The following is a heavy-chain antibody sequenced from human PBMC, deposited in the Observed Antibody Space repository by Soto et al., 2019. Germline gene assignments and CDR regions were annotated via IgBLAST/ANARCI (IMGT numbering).Heavy chain of an antibody. V-gene: IGHV3-9*01. CDR1: GFTFDDYA. CDR3: AKADRYAVDY. CDR2: ISWNSGSI. Sequence: PGGSLRLSCAASGFTFDDYAMYWVRQAPGKGLEWVSGISWNSGSIGYADSVKGRFTISRDNAKNSLYLQMNSLRAEDTALYYCAKADRYAVDYWGQGTLVTVSS. D-gene: IGHD1-1*01. J-gene: IGHJ4*02.